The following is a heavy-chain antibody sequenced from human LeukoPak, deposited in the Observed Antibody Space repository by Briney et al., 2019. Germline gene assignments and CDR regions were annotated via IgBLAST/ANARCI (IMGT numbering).Heavy chain of an antibody. CDR2: MNPNSSNT. V-gene: IGHV1-8*01. CDR1: GYTFTSYD. D-gene: IGHD2-15*01. J-gene: IGHJ4*02. CDR3: ARRVGYCSGGSCYHIDY. Sequence: GASVKVSCKASGYTFTSYDINWVRQATGQGLEWMGWMNPNSSNTGYAQKFQGRVTMTRNTSISTAYMELSSLRSEDTAVYYCARRVGYCSGGSCYHIDYWGQGTLVTVSS.